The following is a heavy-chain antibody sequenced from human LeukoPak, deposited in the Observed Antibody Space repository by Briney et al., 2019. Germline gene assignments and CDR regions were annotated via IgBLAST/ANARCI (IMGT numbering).Heavy chain of an antibody. V-gene: IGHV4-4*07. D-gene: IGHD1-26*01. CDR3: ARRGGSFYFYYYMDV. CDR2: IYTSGST. CDR1: GGSISSYY. Sequence: PSETLSLTCTVSGGSISSYYWSWIRQPAGKGLEWIGRIYTSGSTNYNPSLKSRVTISVDTSKNQFSLKVTSVTAADTAVYYCARRGGSFYFYYYMDVWGKGTTVTVSS. J-gene: IGHJ6*03.